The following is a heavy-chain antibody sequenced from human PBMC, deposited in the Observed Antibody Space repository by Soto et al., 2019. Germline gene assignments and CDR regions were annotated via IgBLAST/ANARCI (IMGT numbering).Heavy chain of an antibody. CDR1: GYTFTSYG. V-gene: IGHV1-18*01. CDR3: ARPMGIVVITPGGDAFDI. D-gene: IGHD1-26*01. J-gene: IGHJ3*02. Sequence: GASVKVSGKASGYTFTSYGISWVRQAPGQGLEWMGWISAYNGNTNYAQKLQGRVTMTTDTSTSTAYMELRSLRSDDTAVYYCARPMGIVVITPGGDAFDIWGQGTMVTVSS. CDR2: ISAYNGNT.